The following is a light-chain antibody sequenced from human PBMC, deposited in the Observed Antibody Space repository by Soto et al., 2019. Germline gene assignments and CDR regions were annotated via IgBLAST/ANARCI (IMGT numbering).Light chain of an antibody. CDR1: TSNIGASYD. Sequence: QSVLTQPPSVSGAPGQRVTISCTGSTSNIGASYDVHWYQQFPGTAPKLLIYGNSNRPSGVPDRFSGSKSGTSASLAITGLQAEDEAEYFCQSYDSSLSGSWVFGGGTQLTVL. J-gene: IGLJ2*01. CDR2: GNS. CDR3: QSYDSSLSGSWV. V-gene: IGLV1-40*01.